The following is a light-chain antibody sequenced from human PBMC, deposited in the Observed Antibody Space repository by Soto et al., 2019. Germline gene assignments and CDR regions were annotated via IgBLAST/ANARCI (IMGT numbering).Light chain of an antibody. V-gene: IGKV1-5*03. CDR1: QSISDS. CDR2: EAS. CDR3: QQYNGYWT. J-gene: IGKJ1*01. Sequence: DIQMTQSPSTLYASVGDRVTITCRASQSISDSLAWYQQKPGKAQKLLSFEASSLKSGVPSSCSGSISGTEYTLAISSLQPDDFATYYCQQYNGYWTFGEGTKVELK.